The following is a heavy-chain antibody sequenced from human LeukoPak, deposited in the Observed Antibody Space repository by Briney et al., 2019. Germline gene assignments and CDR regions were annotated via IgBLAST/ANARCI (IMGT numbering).Heavy chain of an antibody. CDR2: INPSGGNS. J-gene: IGHJ4*02. V-gene: IGHV1-46*01. D-gene: IGHD3-9*01. CDR1: GYSSTNNY. Sequence: GASVKDSCKTSGYSSTNNYMHWVRQAPGQGLEWMGIINPSGGNSNYAQKFQGRVTMTRDTSTSTVYMELSSLTFEDTAVYYCARDQGLTGYFDYWGQGTLVTVSP. CDR3: ARDQGLTGYFDY.